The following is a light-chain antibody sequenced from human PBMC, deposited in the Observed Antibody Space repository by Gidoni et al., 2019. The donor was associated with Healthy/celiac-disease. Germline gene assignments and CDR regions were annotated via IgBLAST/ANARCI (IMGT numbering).Light chain of an antibody. J-gene: IGKJ2*01. CDR2: AAS. V-gene: IGKV1-9*01. CDR3: QQLNSYPRT. CDR1: QGISSY. Sequence: DIQLTQSPSFLSASVGDRVTITCRASQGISSYLAWYQQKPRKAPKLLIYAASTLQSGVPSRFSGSGSWTEITRTISSLQAEDFATYYCQQLNSYPRTFGQGTKLEIK.